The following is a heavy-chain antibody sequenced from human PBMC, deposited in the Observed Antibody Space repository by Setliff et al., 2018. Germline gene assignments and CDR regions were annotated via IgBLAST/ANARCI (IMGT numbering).Heavy chain of an antibody. CDR2: IIPIFGTA. Sequence: GASVKVSCKASGGTFSIYAISWVRQAPGQGLEWMGGIIPIFGTANYAQKFQGRVTITTDESTSTAYMELSSLRSEDTAVYYCAREGGELQASYFDYWGQGTLVTVSS. V-gene: IGHV1-69*05. J-gene: IGHJ4*02. D-gene: IGHD1-7*01. CDR1: GGTFSIYA. CDR3: AREGGELQASYFDY.